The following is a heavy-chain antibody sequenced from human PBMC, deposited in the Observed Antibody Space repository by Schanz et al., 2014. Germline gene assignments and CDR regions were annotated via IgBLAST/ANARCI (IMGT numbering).Heavy chain of an antibody. D-gene: IGHD2-15*01. J-gene: IGHJ4*02. CDR2: INQDGSDK. Sequence: EVHLVESGGGLVQPGGSLRLSCAASGFTFSGYWMSWVRQAPGKGLEWVANINQDGSDKSYVDSVKGRFTISRDNSKDTVYLQMNSLRAEDTAVYYCARDLAGGGNDVWGQGTLVTVSS. CDR1: GFTFSGYW. CDR3: ARDLAGGGNDV. V-gene: IGHV3-7*01.